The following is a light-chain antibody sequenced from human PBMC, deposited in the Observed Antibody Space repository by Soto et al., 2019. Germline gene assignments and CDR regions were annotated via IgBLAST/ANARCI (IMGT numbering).Light chain of an antibody. V-gene: IGKV3-15*01. Sequence: EIVMTHSPATLSVSPGERATLSCRASQNVSSNLAWYQQKPGQAPRLLIYGASTRATGIPARFSGSGSGTDFTLTISRLEPEDFAVYYCQQRSNSWTFGQGTKVDIK. J-gene: IGKJ1*01. CDR1: QNVSSN. CDR2: GAS. CDR3: QQRSNSWT.